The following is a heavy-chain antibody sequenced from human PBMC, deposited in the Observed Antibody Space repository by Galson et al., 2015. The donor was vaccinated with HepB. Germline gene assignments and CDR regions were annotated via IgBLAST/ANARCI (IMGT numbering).Heavy chain of an antibody. V-gene: IGHV1-2*06. J-gene: IGHJ4*02. CDR1: GYTFTGYY. D-gene: IGHD6-19*01. Sequence: SVKVSCKASGYTFTGYYMHWVRQAPGQGLEWMGRINPNSSGTNYAQKFQGRVTMTRDTSISTTYVELSRLRSDDTAVYYCAREVAVAGSSFDYWGQGTLVTVSS. CDR2: INPNSSGT. CDR3: AREVAVAGSSFDY.